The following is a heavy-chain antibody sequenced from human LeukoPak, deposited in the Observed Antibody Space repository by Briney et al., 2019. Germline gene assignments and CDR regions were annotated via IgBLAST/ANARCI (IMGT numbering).Heavy chain of an antibody. V-gene: IGHV3-23*01. CDR1: GFTFSTYS. D-gene: IGHD6-19*01. CDR3: AKDVVPDSGWDLDY. CDR2: IYPSGDST. Sequence: GSLRLSCAASGFTFSTYSMTWARQGPGKGLEWVSSIYPSGDSTFYADSVKGRFTISRDNSKNTLYLQMSSLRTEDTAIYYCAKDVVPDSGWDLDYWGQGTLVTVSS. J-gene: IGHJ4*02.